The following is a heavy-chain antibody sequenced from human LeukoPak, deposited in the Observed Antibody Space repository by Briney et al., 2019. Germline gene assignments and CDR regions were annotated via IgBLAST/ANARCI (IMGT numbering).Heavy chain of an antibody. Sequence: GVSLRLSCAASGFTFSDYYMSWIRQAPGKGLEWVSYISSSGSTIYYADSVKGRFTISRDNAKNSLYLQMNSLRAEDTAVYYCARSNYGSGSYYASDAFDIWGQGTMVTVSS. J-gene: IGHJ3*02. CDR3: ARSNYGSGSYYASDAFDI. D-gene: IGHD3-10*01. V-gene: IGHV3-11*01. CDR2: ISSSGSTI. CDR1: GFTFSDYY.